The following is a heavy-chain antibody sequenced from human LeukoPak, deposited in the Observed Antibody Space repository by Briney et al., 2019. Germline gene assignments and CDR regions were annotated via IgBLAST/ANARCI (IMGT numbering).Heavy chain of an antibody. CDR2: INPSGGST. Sequence: ASVKVSCKASGYTFTSYGISWVRQAPGQGLEWVGIINPSGGSTSYAQKFQGRVTMTRDTSTSTVYMELSSLRSEDTAVYYCARDNPVDTAMAHGYYFDYWGQGTLVTVSS. V-gene: IGHV1-46*01. CDR3: ARDNPVDTAMAHGYYFDY. D-gene: IGHD5-18*01. CDR1: GYTFTSYG. J-gene: IGHJ4*02.